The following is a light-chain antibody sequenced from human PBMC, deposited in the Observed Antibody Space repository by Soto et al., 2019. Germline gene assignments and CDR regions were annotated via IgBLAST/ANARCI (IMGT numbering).Light chain of an antibody. CDR1: QSVGTY. V-gene: IGKV3-15*01. CDR2: GAS. J-gene: IGKJ1*01. CDR3: QQYDNLPPWT. Sequence: EVVMTQSPATLSVSPGERATLSCRASQSVGTYLAWYQQTPGQAPRLLIYGASTSATGVPARFSGSWSGTDFTLTISSLQSEDFAVYCCQQYDNLPPWTCGQGTKVEVK.